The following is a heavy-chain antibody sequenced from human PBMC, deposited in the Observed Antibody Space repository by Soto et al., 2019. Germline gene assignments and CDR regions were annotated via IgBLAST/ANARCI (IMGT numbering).Heavy chain of an antibody. V-gene: IGHV3-66*01. CDR1: GFTVSSNY. J-gene: IGHJ6*02. CDR3: AREDRGYSGYDLYAYYYYGMDV. CDR2: IYSGGST. Sequence: EVQLVESGGGLVQPGGSLRLSCAASGFTVSSNYMSWVRQAPGKGLEWVSVIYSGGSTYYADSVKGRFTISRDNSKNTLYLQMNSLRAEDTAVYYCAREDRGYSGYDLYAYYYYGMDVWGQGTTVTVSS. D-gene: IGHD5-12*01.